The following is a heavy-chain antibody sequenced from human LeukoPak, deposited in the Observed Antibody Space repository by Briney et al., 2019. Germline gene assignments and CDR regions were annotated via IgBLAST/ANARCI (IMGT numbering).Heavy chain of an antibody. CDR3: AKDMFQCSSSSCAFDI. CDR2: ISGSGGST. V-gene: IGHV3-23*01. J-gene: IGHJ3*02. D-gene: IGHD2-2*01. Sequence: SGGSLRLSCAASGFTFSNYAMSWVRQAPGKGLEWVSGISGSGGSTYYTDSVKGRFTISRGNSKNTLYLQMNSLRAEDTAVYYCAKDMFQCSSSSCAFDIWGQGTMVTVSS. CDR1: GFTFSNYA.